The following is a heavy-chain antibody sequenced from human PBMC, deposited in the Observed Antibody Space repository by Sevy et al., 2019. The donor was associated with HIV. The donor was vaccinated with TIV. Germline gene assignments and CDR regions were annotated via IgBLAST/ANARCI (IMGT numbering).Heavy chain of an antibody. Sequence: ASVKVSCKASGGTFSSYAISWVQQAPGQGLEWMGGIIPIFGTANYAQKFQGRVTITADESTSTAYMELSSLRSEDTAVYYCARTYYDFWSGYYNYYYYGMDVWGQGTTVTVSS. CDR1: GGTFSSYA. V-gene: IGHV1-69*13. CDR3: ARTYYDFWSGYYNYYYYGMDV. D-gene: IGHD3-3*01. J-gene: IGHJ6*02. CDR2: IIPIFGTA.